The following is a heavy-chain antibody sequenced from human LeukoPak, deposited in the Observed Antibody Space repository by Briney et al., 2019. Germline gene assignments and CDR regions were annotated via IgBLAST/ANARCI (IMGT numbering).Heavy chain of an antibody. V-gene: IGHV3-30-3*01. D-gene: IGHD3-22*01. CDR1: GFTFSSYA. CDR3: AKEGYDSSGGTFDI. CDR2: ISYDGSNK. Sequence: PGGSLRLSCAASGFTFSSYAMHWVRQAPGKGLEWVAVISYDGSNKYYAYSVKGRFTISRDNSKNTLYLQMNSLRAEDTAVYYCAKEGYDSSGGTFDIWGQGTMVTVSS. J-gene: IGHJ3*02.